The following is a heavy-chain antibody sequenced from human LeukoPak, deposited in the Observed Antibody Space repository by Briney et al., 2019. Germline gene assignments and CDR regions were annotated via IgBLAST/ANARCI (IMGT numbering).Heavy chain of an antibody. Sequence: SETRSLTCTVSGGSNSLYYWSWIRQPPGKVLEWIGYVSYSGSANYNPSLKGRVTMSVDTSKNQFSLNLRSGTAADTAVYYCRGAGPVPSSDGGPVADYWGQGTLVTVSS. CDR3: RGAGPVPSSDGGPVADY. J-gene: IGHJ4*02. V-gene: IGHV4-59*01. CDR1: GGSNSLYY. D-gene: IGHD3-10*01. CDR2: VSYSGSA.